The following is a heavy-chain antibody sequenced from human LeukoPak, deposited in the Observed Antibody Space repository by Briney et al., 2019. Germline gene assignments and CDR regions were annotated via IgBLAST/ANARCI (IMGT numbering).Heavy chain of an antibody. V-gene: IGHV3-74*01. CDR1: GFTFSSYW. Sequence: PGGSLRLSCAASGFTFSSYWMHWVRQAPGKGLVWVSRINSDGSSTSYADSVKGRFTISRDNAKNTLFLQMNSLRAEDTAIYYCAGYSYGYVYYYYAMDVWGQGTTVTVSS. CDR2: INSDGSST. CDR3: AGYSYGYVYYYYAMDV. D-gene: IGHD5-18*01. J-gene: IGHJ6*02.